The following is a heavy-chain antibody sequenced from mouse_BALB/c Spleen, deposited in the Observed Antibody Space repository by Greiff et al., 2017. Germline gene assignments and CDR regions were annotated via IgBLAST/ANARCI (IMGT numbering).Heavy chain of an antibody. D-gene: IGHD2-2*01. Sequence: QVQLQQSGPELVKPGASVKMSCKASGYTFTSYVMHWVKQRPGQGLEWIGMIDPSDSETRLNQKFKDKATLTVDKSSSTAYMQLSSPTSEDSAVYYCARIYGYDVGFDYWGQGTTLTVSS. CDR3: ARIYGYDVGFDY. CDR2: IDPSDSET. CDR1: GYTFTSYV. V-gene: IGHV1S127*01. J-gene: IGHJ2*01.